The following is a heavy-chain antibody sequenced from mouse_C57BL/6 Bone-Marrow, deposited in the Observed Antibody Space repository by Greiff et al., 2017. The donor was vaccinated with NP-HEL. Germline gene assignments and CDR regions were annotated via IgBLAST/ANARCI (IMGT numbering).Heavy chain of an antibody. CDR3: VRQNYGSWFAY. D-gene: IGHD1-1*01. V-gene: IGHV10-1*01. CDR1: GFSFNTYA. J-gene: IGHJ3*01. CDR2: IRSKSNNYAT. Sequence: EVQLQESGGGLVQPKGSLKLSCAASGFSFNTYALNCVRPAPGTGLEWVARIRSKSNNYATYYADSVKDRFTISKDDSESMLYLQMNNLKTEDTAMYYCVRQNYGSWFAYWGQGTLVTVSA.